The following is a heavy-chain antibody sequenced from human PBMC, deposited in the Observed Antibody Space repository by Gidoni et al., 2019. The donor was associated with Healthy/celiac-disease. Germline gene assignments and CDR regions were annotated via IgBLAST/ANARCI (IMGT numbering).Heavy chain of an antibody. CDR2: IYTSGSP. J-gene: IGHJ3*02. D-gene: IGHD6-19*01. CDR3: ARDKREYSSGWRGAFDI. CDR1: GGSISSGSSY. Sequence: QVQLQESGPGLVKPSQTLSLTCPVSGGSISSGSSYWGWIRQPAGKGLEWIGRIYTSGSPNYNPSLKSRVTISVDTSKNQFSLKLSSVTAADTAVYYCARDKREYSSGWRGAFDIWGQGTMVTVSS. V-gene: IGHV4-61*02.